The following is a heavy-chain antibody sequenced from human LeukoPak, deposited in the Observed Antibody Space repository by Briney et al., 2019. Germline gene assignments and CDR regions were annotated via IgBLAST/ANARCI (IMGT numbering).Heavy chain of an antibody. CDR3: ARVGSSGWYGLSRARFDP. V-gene: IGHV1-18*01. D-gene: IGHD6-19*01. J-gene: IGHJ5*02. CDR1: GYTFTSYG. CDR2: ISAYNGNT. Sequence: ASVKVSCKASGYTFTSYGISWVRQAPGQGLEWMGWISAYNGNTNYAQKLQGRVTMTTDTSTSTAYMELRSLRSDDTAVYYCARVGSSGWYGLSRARFDPWGQGTLVTVSS.